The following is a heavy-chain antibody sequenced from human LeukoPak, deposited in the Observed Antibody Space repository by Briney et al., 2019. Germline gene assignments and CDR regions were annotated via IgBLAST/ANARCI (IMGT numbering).Heavy chain of an antibody. J-gene: IGHJ4*02. CDR1: GFTFSSYA. D-gene: IGHD3-3*01. CDR3: AKQGKITIFGVVSSIDY. CDR2: ISGSGGST. V-gene: IGHV3-23*01. Sequence: PGGSLRLSCAASGFTFSSYAMSWVRQAPGKGLEWVSAISGSGGSTYYADSVKGRFTISRDNSKNTLYLQMNSLRAEDTAVYYCAKQGKITIFGVVSSIDYWGQGTLVTVSS.